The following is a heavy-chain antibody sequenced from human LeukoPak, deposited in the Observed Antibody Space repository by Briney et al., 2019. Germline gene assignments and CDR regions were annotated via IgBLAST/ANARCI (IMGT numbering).Heavy chain of an antibody. CDR3: ARVFIAAAGDYYYYYMDV. CDR2: ISAYNGNT. V-gene: IGHV1-18*01. D-gene: IGHD6-13*01. J-gene: IGHJ6*03. CDR1: GYTFTSYG. Sequence: ASVKVSCKASGYTFTSYGISWVRQAPGQGLEWMGWISAYNGNTNYAQKLQGRVTMTTDTSTRTAYMELRSLRSDDTAVYYCARVFIAAAGDYYYYYMDVWGKGTTVTVSS.